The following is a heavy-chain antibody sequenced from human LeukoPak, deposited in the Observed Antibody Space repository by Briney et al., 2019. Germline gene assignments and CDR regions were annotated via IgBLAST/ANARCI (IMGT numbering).Heavy chain of an antibody. CDR1: GFSFSTYV. V-gene: IGHV3-23*01. Sequence: PGGSLRLSCAASGFSFSTYVMSWVRQAPGKGLEWVSAISGSGLSTYYADSVRGRFTISRDNSKNTLYLQMNSLRAEDTAVYYCAKAKYSGSYYFDYWGQGTLVTVSS. CDR3: AKAKYSGSYYFDY. D-gene: IGHD1-26*01. J-gene: IGHJ4*02. CDR2: ISGSGLST.